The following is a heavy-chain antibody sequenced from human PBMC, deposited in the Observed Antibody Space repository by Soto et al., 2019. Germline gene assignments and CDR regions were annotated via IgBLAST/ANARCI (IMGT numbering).Heavy chain of an antibody. D-gene: IGHD5-18*01. J-gene: IGHJ4*01. CDR2: IFYSGST. V-gene: IGHV4-59*01. Sequence: SETLSLTCTVSGDSIRNYYWSWIRQPPGKGLEYIGYIFYSGSTNYNPSLKSRVAISVDTSRNQFALKLRSVTTADTATYYCARLKRGYSYGSIIDFWGRGTLVTVSS. CDR1: GDSIRNYY. CDR3: ARLKRGYSYGSIIDF.